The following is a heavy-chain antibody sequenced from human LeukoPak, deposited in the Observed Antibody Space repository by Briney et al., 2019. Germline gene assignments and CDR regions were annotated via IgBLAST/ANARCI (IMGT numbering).Heavy chain of an antibody. CDR2: INPNSGGT. CDR1: GYTFTGYY. J-gene: IGHJ4*02. Sequence: GASVKVSCKASGYTFTGYYMHWVRQAPGQGLEWRGWINPNSGGTNYAQKFQGRVNMTRDTSISTAYMELSRLRSDDTAVYYCARDIISGSSWYGYWGQGTLVTVSS. V-gene: IGHV1-2*02. CDR3: ARDIISGSSWYGY. D-gene: IGHD6-13*01.